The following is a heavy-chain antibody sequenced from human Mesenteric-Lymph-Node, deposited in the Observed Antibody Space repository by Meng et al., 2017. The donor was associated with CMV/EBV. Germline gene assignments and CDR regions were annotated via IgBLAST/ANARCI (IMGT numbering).Heavy chain of an antibody. J-gene: IGHJ4*02. Sequence: ASGYTFTSYDISWVRQATGQGLEWMGWMNPNSGNTGYAQKFQGRVTMTRNTSISTAYMELSSLRSEDTAVYYCARGIAAAGPTAFDYWGQGTLVTVSS. V-gene: IGHV1-8*01. CDR2: MNPNSGNT. CDR1: GYTFTSYD. CDR3: ARGIAAAGPTAFDY. D-gene: IGHD6-13*01.